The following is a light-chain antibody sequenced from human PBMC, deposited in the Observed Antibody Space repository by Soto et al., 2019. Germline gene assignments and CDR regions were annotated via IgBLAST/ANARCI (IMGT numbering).Light chain of an antibody. CDR1: QSLIYSNGKTY. CDR3: MEGTPS. Sequence: VLLTQSPLTLPVTLGQPASISCRSSQSLIYSNGKTYLNWYQQRPGQVPRRIIYEVSNRDFVVPDRCIGSGSGSGTDFTLTISRVEAEEVGVYSCMEGTPSFGQGTKVEIK. CDR2: EVS. V-gene: IGKV2-30*01. J-gene: IGKJ1*01.